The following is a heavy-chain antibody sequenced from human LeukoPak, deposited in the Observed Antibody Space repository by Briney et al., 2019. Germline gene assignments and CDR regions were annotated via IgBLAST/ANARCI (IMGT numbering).Heavy chain of an antibody. CDR2: IKRDGSEK. CDR3: ARDAGNSGYVLFDY. Sequence: QPGGSLRLTRAASGFRFSDLWMTWVRQAPGKGLVWVVNIKRDGSEKFYVDPVKGRFTISRDNTQNSLYLQMNSLRTEDTAVYFCARDAGNSGYVLFDYWGQGTLVTVSS. D-gene: IGHD5-12*01. V-gene: IGHV3-7*04. CDR1: GFRFSDLW. J-gene: IGHJ4*02.